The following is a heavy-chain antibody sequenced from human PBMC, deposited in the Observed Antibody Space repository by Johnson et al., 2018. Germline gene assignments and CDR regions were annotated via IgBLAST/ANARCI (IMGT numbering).Heavy chain of an antibody. CDR1: GYTFTSYD. D-gene: IGHD3-10*01. Sequence: QVQLQESGAEVKKPGASVKVSCKASGYTFTSYDINWVRQATGQGLEWMGWMNPNSGNTGYAQKFQGRVTMTRNTSISTAYMELSSLRSEDTAVYVCARAVMVRGVIIFYYYGMDVWGQGTTVTVSS. CDR2: MNPNSGNT. CDR3: ARAVMVRGVIIFYYYGMDV. V-gene: IGHV1-8*01. J-gene: IGHJ6*02.